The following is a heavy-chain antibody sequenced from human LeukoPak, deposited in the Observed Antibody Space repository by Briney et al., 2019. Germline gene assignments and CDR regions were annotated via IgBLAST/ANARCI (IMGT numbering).Heavy chain of an antibody. CDR3: ARDADSSGYHFDY. D-gene: IGHD3-22*01. J-gene: IGHJ4*02. Sequence: SETLSLTCTVSGGSISSSSYYWGWIRQPPGKGLEWIGSIYYSGSTYYNPSLKSRVTISVDTSKNQFSLKLSSVTAADTAVYYCARDADSSGYHFDYWGQGTLVTVSS. CDR1: GGSISSSSYY. V-gene: IGHV4-39*02. CDR2: IYYSGST.